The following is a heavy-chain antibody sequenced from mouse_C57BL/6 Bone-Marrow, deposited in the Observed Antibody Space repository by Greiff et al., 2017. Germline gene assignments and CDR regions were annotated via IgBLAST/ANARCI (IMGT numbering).Heavy chain of an antibody. CDR3: AIRPKGWGFYAMDY. V-gene: IGHV1-74*01. CDR2: IHPSDSDT. J-gene: IGHJ4*01. Sequence: QVQLQQPGAELVKPGASVKVSCKASGYTFTSYWMHWVKQRPGQGLEWIGRIHPSDSDTNYNQKFKGKATLTVDKSSSTAYMQLSSLTSEDSAVYYCAIRPKGWGFYAMDYWGQGTSVTVSS. CDR1: GYTFTSYW. D-gene: IGHD3-3*01.